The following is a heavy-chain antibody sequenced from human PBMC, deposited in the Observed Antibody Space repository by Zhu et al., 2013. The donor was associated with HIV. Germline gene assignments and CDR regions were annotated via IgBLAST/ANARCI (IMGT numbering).Heavy chain of an antibody. Sequence: QVQLVQSGAEVKKPGASVKVSCKASGSTVINYYLHWVRQAPGQGLEWMGLINPSDATTTYAQKFQGRVTITADESTSTAYMELSSLRSEDTAVYYCARGEGSDNTGYWVYWGQGTLVTVSS. CDR1: GSTVINYY. J-gene: IGHJ4*02. CDR3: ARGEGSDNTGYWVY. D-gene: IGHD3-22*01. CDR2: INPSDATT. V-gene: IGHV1-46*01.